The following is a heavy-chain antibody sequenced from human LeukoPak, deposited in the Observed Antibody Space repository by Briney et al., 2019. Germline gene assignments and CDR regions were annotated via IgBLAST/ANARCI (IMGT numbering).Heavy chain of an antibody. Sequence: PGGSLRLSCAASGFTFSSYAMSWVRQAPGKGLEWVAVISYDGSNKYYADSVKGRFTISRDNSKNTLYLQMNSLRAEDTAVYYCAKDRREDSLMEYYYYGMDVWGQGTTVTVSS. J-gene: IGHJ6*02. D-gene: IGHD2-15*01. CDR2: ISYDGSNK. CDR1: GFTFSSYA. CDR3: AKDRREDSLMEYYYYGMDV. V-gene: IGHV3-30*18.